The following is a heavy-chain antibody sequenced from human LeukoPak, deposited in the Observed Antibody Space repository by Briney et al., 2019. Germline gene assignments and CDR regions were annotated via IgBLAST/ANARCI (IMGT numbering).Heavy chain of an antibody. CDR2: IHTSGST. Sequence: SETLSLTCTVSGGSISNYYWSWIRQPAGKGLEWIGRIHTSGSTNYSPSLKSRVTMSVDTSKNQFSLKLSSVTAADTAVYYCARDRYYYDSSARYFDYWGQGTLVTVSS. D-gene: IGHD3-22*01. CDR1: GGSISNYY. J-gene: IGHJ4*02. CDR3: ARDRYYYDSSARYFDY. V-gene: IGHV4-4*07.